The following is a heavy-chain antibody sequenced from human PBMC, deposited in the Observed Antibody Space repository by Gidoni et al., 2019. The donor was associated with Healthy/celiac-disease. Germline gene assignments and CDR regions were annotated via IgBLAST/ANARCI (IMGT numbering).Heavy chain of an antibody. Sequence: QLQLQESGPGLVKPSETLSLTCTVSGGSISSSSYYWGLIRQPPGKGLEWIGSIYYSGSTYYNPSLKSRVTISVDTSKNQFSLKLSSVTAAYTAVYYCARQGYDFWSGYHNWFDPWGQGTLVTVSS. V-gene: IGHV4-39*01. CDR1: GGSISSSSYY. D-gene: IGHD3-3*01. CDR3: ARQGYDFWSGYHNWFDP. J-gene: IGHJ5*02. CDR2: IYYSGST.